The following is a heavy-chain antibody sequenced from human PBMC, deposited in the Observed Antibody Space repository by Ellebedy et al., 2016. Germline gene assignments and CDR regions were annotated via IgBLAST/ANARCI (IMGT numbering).Heavy chain of an antibody. Sequence: ASVKVSXXASGYTFTGYYMHWVRQAPGQGLEWMGWINPNSGGTDYAQKFQGRVTMTRNTSISTAYMELSSLRFEDTAVYYCARGPAYNEFWNGLSSVWGTGTTVTVSS. J-gene: IGHJ6*04. V-gene: IGHV1-2*02. CDR1: GYTFTGYY. D-gene: IGHD3-3*01. CDR2: INPNSGGT. CDR3: ARGPAYNEFWNGLSSV.